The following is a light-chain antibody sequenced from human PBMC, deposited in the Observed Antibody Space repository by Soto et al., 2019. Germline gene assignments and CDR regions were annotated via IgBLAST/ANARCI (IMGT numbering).Light chain of an antibody. J-gene: IGKJ4*01. CDR3: QQYGSSPFT. V-gene: IGKV3-20*01. Sequence: EIVLTQSPGTLSLSPGERATLSCRASQGVSSSYLAWYQQKPGQAPRLLMYGGSIRDTGIPDRFRGSGSGTDFTLTISRLEPEDFAVFYCQQYGSSPFTFGGGTKVEIK. CDR1: QGVSSSY. CDR2: GGS.